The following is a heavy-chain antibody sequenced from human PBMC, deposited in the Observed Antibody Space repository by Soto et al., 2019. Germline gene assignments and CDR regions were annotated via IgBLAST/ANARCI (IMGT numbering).Heavy chain of an antibody. D-gene: IGHD3-9*01. Sequence: GGFLRLSCAASGFTFSNAWMSWVRQAPGKGLEWVGRIKSKTDGGTTDYAAPVKGRFTISRDDSKNTLYLQMNSLKTEDTAVYYCSLGVRYFDWLFHWGQGTLVTVS. V-gene: IGHV3-15*01. J-gene: IGHJ4*02. CDR3: SLGVRYFDWLFH. CDR1: GFTFSNAW. CDR2: IKSKTDGGTT.